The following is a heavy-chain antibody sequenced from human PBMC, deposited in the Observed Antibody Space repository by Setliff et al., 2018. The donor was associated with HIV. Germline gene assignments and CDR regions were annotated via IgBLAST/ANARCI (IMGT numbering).Heavy chain of an antibody. D-gene: IGHD6-6*01. V-gene: IGHV3-74*01. CDR3: AKRRQLAEDYY. Sequence: GGSLRLSCAAPGFTFSGSWMHWVRQAPGKGLVWVSRMNSDGTKISYADSVKGRFTISRDNSKNTLYLQMNSLRAEDTAVYYCAKRRQLAEDYYWGQGALVTVSS. CDR2: MNSDGTKI. J-gene: IGHJ4*02. CDR1: GFTFSGSW.